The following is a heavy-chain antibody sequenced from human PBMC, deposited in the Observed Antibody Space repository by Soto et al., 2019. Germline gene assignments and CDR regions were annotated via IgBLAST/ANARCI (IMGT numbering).Heavy chain of an antibody. CDR1: NGSFTDYF. D-gene: IGHD3-3*01. CDR2: INHRRGA. Sequence: QVQLQQWGAGLLKPSETLSLTCAAHNGSFTDYFWTWIRQSPGKGLEWIGEINHRRGATYNPSLRSRVTTSIDTSKNHFSLSLRSLTAADTAVYYCVARGMTYDFLSGPHPFDPWGHGTLVTVSS. J-gene: IGHJ5*02. V-gene: IGHV4-34*02. CDR3: VARGMTYDFLSGPHPFDP.